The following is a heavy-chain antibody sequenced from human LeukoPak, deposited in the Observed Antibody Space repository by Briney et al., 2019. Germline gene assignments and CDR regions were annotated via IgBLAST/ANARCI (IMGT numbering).Heavy chain of an antibody. Sequence: GRSLRLSCAASGLTFSDCAMTWVRQAPGKGLEWVSSVSGSGGNTYYADSVKGRFTISRDDSKNTLFLQMNSLRAEDTAVYYCARSLGTVTTALLGYWGQGTLVTVSS. CDR3: ARSLGTVTTALLGY. D-gene: IGHD4-17*01. CDR1: GLTFSDCA. J-gene: IGHJ4*02. V-gene: IGHV3-23*01. CDR2: VSGSGGNT.